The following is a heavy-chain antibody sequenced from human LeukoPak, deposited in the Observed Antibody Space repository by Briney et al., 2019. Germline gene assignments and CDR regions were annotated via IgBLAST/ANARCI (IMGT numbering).Heavy chain of an antibody. CDR3: ARGIQPRGRLFDY. D-gene: IGHD5-18*01. J-gene: IGHJ4*02. Sequence: GGSLRLSCAASGFTFSSDAMHWVRQAPGKGLEYVSAISSNGGSTYYANSVKGRFTISRDNSKNTLYLQMGSLRAEDMAVYYCARGIQPRGRLFDYWGQGTLVTVSS. CDR1: GFTFSSDA. V-gene: IGHV3-64*01. CDR2: ISSNGGST.